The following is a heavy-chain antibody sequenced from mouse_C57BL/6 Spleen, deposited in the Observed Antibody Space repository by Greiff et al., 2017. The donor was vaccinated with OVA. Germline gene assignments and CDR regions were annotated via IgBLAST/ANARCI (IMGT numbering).Heavy chain of an antibody. CDR1: GYAFSSSW. J-gene: IGHJ4*01. V-gene: IGHV1-82*01. D-gene: IGHD2-4*01. Sequence: QVQLQQSGPELVKPGASVKISCKASGYAFSSSWMNWVKQRPGKGLEWIGRLYPGDGDTNYNGKFKGKATLTADKSSSTAYMQLSSLTSEDSAVYFCARSRDYGGSYYAMDYWGQGTSVTVSS. CDR2: LYPGDGDT. CDR3: ARSRDYGGSYYAMDY.